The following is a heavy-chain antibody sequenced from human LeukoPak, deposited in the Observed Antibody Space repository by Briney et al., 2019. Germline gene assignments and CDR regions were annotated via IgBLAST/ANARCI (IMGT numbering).Heavy chain of an antibody. D-gene: IGHD6-6*01. CDR1: GFSFISYG. CDR2: IRYDGSNK. V-gene: IGHV3-30*02. J-gene: IGHJ4*02. CDR3: AKEIGAARPRYYFDY. Sequence: GGSLRLSCAASGFSFISYGMHWVGQVQGRGLGGVTFIRYDGSNKYYADSVKGRFTISRDNSKNTLYLQMNSLRAEDTAVYYCAKEIGAARPRYYFDYWGQGTLVTVSS.